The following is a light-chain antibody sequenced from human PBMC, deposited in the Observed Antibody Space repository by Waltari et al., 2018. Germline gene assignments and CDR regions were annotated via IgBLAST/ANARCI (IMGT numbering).Light chain of an antibody. V-gene: IGLV2-14*01. CDR2: DVS. CDR1: SSDVGGYNY. J-gene: IGLJ2*01. CDR3: SSYTSSSTLVV. Sequence: QSALTQPASVSGSPGPSITLSCTGTSSDVGGYNYVPWYQQHPGKAPKLMIYDVSNRPSGVSNRFSGSKSGNTASLTISGLQAEDAADYYCSSYTSSSTLVVFGGGTKLTVL.